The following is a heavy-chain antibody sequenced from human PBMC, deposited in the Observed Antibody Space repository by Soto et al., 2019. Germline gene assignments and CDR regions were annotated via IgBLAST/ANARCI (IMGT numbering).Heavy chain of an antibody. V-gene: IGHV3-30*18. CDR3: AKDQNVLRFLEWLTALDY. J-gene: IGHJ4*02. Sequence: QPGGSLRLSCAASGFTFSSHGMHWVRQAPGKGLEWVAVISSDERNKYYGDSVKGRFTISRDNSKNTLYLHMNSLRIEDTAVYYCAKDQNVLRFLEWLTALDYWGQGTLVTVSS. CDR1: GFTFSSHG. D-gene: IGHD3-3*01. CDR2: ISSDERNK.